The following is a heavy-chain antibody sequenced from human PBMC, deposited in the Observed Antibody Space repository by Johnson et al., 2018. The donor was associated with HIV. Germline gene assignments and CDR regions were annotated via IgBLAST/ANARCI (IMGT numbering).Heavy chain of an antibody. CDR1: GFIFRNYW. V-gene: IGHV3-7*05. J-gene: IGHJ3*02. Sequence: VQVVESGGGLVQPGGSLRLSCAASGFIFRNYWMSWVRQAPGKGLEWVANIKEDGSEKSYVDSVKGRFTISRDNSMHTMYLQMNSLRAEDAALYYCARGGLGYQNIHDPFDIWGQGTMVTVSS. CDR3: ARGGLGYQNIHDPFDI. CDR2: IKEDGSEK. D-gene: IGHD3-16*02.